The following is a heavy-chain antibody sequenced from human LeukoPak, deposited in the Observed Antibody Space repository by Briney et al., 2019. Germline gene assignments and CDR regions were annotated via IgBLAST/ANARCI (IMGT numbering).Heavy chain of an antibody. CDR1: GFTFSDYY. CDR2: ISSSGSTI. D-gene: IGHD3-22*01. CDR3: ARVASMIVVVISHDAFDI. V-gene: IGHV3-11*01. J-gene: IGHJ3*02. Sequence: GGSLRVSCAASGFTFSDYYMSWIRQAPGKGLEWVSYISSSGSTIYYADSVKGRFTISRDNAKNSLYLQMNSLRAEDTAVYYCARVASMIVVVISHDAFDIWGQGTMVTVSS.